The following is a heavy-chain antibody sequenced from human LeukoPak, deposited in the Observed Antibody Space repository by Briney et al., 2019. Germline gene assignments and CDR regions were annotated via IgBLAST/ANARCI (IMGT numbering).Heavy chain of an antibody. CDR1: GFTFSNYG. V-gene: IGHV3-30*02. CDR3: ARVGYCGGDCYTHYAPFDY. CDR2: IRYDGNIQ. Sequence: GGSLRLSCAASGFTFSNYGMHWVRQAPGKGLEWLTFIRYDGNIQYYADSVKGRFTISRDNSKKTLYLQMNSLRAEDTAVYYCARVGYCGGDCYTHYAPFDYWGQGTLVTVSS. D-gene: IGHD2-21*02. J-gene: IGHJ4*02.